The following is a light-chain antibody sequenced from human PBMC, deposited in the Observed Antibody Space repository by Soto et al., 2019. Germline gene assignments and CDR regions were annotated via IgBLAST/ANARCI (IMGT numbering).Light chain of an antibody. V-gene: IGLV4-69*01. J-gene: IGLJ2*01. CDR1: SGHSSYA. CDR3: QTWGTGIHVV. CDR2: LNSDGSH. Sequence: QLVLTQSPSASASLGASVKLTCTLSSGHSSYAIAWHQQQPEKGPRYLMKLNSDGSHSKGDGLPDRFSGSSSGAERYLTISSLQSWDEADYYCQTWGTGIHVVFGGGTKLTVL.